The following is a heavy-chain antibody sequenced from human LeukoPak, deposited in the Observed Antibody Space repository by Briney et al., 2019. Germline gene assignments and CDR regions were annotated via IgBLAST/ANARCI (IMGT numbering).Heavy chain of an antibody. CDR3: ASDPIRHSSSWYNWFDP. Sequence: PGGSLRLSCAASGFTFSSYSMNWVRQAPGNRLEWVSSISSSSSYIYYADSVKGRFTISRDNAKNSLYLQMNSLRAEDTAVYYCASDPIRHSSSWYNWFDPWGQGTLVTVSS. V-gene: IGHV3-21*01. D-gene: IGHD6-13*01. CDR1: GFTFSSYS. J-gene: IGHJ5*02. CDR2: ISSSSSYI.